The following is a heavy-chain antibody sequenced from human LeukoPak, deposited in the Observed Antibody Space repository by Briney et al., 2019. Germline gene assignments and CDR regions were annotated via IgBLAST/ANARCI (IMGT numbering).Heavy chain of an antibody. V-gene: IGHV4-39*01. D-gene: IGHD3-3*01. CDR1: GDXISRTNFY. CDR2: IYYSGTT. Sequence: PSETLSLTCTVSGDXISRTNFYWGWLRQPPGKGLEWIGSIYYSGTTNYNPSLKSRVTISVDTSKKQFSLKLRSVTAADTAVYYCARLPRYDFWSWGQGTLVTVSS. CDR3: ARLPRYDFWS. J-gene: IGHJ4*02.